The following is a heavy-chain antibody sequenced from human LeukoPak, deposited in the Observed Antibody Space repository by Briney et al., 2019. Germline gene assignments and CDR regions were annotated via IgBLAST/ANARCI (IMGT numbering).Heavy chain of an antibody. D-gene: IGHD5-12*01. J-gene: IGHJ4*02. CDR3: AKGGVYSGYDLSFEY. V-gene: IGHV3-23*01. CDR2: IRGRGNYV. CDR1: GFTFSSYA. Sequence: PGGSLRLSCAASGFTFSSYAMSWVRQAPGKGLEWVSSIRGRGNYVYYADSVEGRFTISRDNSKNTLYLQMNSLRADDTAVYYCAKGGVYSGYDLSFEYWGQGALVTVSS.